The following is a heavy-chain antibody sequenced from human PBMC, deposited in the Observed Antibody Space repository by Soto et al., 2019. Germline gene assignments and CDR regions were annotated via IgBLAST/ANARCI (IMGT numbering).Heavy chain of an antibody. CDR2: ISSSSSYI. CDR1: GFTFSSYS. CDR3: AREIAVAGWN. Sequence: EVQLVESGGGLVKPGGSLRLSCAASGFTFSSYSMNWVRQAPGKGLEWVSSISSSSSYIYYADSVKGRFTTSRDNAKNSLYLQMNSLRAEDTAVYYCAREIAVAGWNWGQGTLVTVSS. J-gene: IGHJ4*02. D-gene: IGHD6-19*01. V-gene: IGHV3-21*01.